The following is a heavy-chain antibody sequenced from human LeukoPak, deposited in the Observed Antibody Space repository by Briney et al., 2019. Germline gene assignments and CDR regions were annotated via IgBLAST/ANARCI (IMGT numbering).Heavy chain of an antibody. V-gene: IGHV3-43*02. CDR2: ISGDGDST. CDR1: GYTFDNYA. CDR3: AKDIGADYYYDSSGYFI. Sequence: GGSLRLSCAASGYTFDNYAMHWVRQVPGKGLEWVSLISGDGDSTYYPDSVKGRFTISRDNSKNSLYLQMNSLRTEDTALYYCAKDIGADYYYDSSGYFIWGQGTMVTVSS. J-gene: IGHJ3*02. D-gene: IGHD3-22*01.